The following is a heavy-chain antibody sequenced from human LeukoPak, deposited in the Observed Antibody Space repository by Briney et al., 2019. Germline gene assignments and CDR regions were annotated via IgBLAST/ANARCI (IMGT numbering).Heavy chain of an antibody. CDR1: AFTFSTHT. CDR2: TSSSSYYI. CDR3: ARVTGGSSWYGAADY. V-gene: IGHV3-21*01. D-gene: IGHD6-13*01. J-gene: IGHJ4*02. Sequence: GGSLRLSCAASAFTFSTHTMNWFRQAPGEGLEWVSSTSSSSYYIHYADSVKGRFTISRDNAKNSLFLQMNRLRAEDTAMYYCARVTGGSSWYGAADYWGQGTLVTVSS.